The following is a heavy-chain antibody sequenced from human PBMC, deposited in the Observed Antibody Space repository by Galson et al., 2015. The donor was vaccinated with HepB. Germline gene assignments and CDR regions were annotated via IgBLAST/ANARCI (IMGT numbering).Heavy chain of an antibody. V-gene: IGHV3-30*03. D-gene: IGHD3-22*01. CDR1: GFSFSTYD. CDR2: IGYDGSLK. CDR3: ARGRIYYDSSGYFLH. Sequence: SLRLSCAASGFSFSTYDMHWLRQAPGKGLEWVAVIGYDGSLKNHADSVKGRFSISRDNSKTTLNLQMNSLRTEDTAIYYCARGRIYYDSSGYFLHWGQGSLVTVSS. J-gene: IGHJ1*01.